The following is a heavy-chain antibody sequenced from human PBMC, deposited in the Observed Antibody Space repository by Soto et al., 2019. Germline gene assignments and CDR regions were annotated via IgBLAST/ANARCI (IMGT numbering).Heavy chain of an antibody. CDR3: ARGSVGIAAADTNPFDY. CDR1: GYTFTSYG. D-gene: IGHD6-13*01. CDR2: ISAYNGNT. J-gene: IGHJ4*02. Sequence: GASVKVSCKASGYTFTSYGISWVRQAPGQGLEWMGWISAYNGNTNYAQKLQGRVTMTTDTSTSTAHMELRSLRSDDTAVYYCARGSVGIAAADTNPFDYWGQGTLVTVSS. V-gene: IGHV1-18*04.